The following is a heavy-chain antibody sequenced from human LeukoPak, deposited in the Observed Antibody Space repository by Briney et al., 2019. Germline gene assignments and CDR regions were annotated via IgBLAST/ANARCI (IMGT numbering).Heavy chain of an antibody. CDR2: IHHDGRI. D-gene: IGHD3-16*02. CDR3: ARSHDHLWGNYPDY. J-gene: IGHJ4*02. V-gene: IGHV4/OR15-8*01. Sequence: SETLSLTCDVSGGSIDSTNWWNWVRQPPGKGLEWIGEIHHDGRINYNPSLKSRVTLSVDKSKNQFSLRLNSVTAADTAMCYCARSHDHLWGNYPDYWGQGTLVTVSS. CDR1: GGSIDSTNW.